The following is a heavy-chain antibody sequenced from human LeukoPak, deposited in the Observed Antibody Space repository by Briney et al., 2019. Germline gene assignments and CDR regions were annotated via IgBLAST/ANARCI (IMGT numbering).Heavy chain of an antibody. V-gene: IGHV1-46*01. CDR2: INPTGGST. J-gene: IGHJ4*02. D-gene: IGHD6-13*01. CDR3: ARDGKIAAHDY. Sequence: GASVKVSCKASGYTFISYYMHWVRQAPGQGLEWMGLINPTGGSTGYAQKFQGRVTMTRDTSTSTVYMELSRLRSDDTAVYYCARDGKIAAHDYWGQGTLVTVSS. CDR1: GYTFISYY.